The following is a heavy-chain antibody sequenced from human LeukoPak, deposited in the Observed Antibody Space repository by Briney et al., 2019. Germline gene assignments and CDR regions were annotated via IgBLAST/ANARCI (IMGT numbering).Heavy chain of an antibody. CDR3: ARDRDSSTAAPGKNDY. J-gene: IGHJ4*02. CDR1: GLPHSRYS. V-gene: IGHV3-21*01. CDR2: INSSSSYI. D-gene: IGHD6-13*01. Sequence: GGPLTLLCAVSGLPHSRYSMHGLRQAPGRGQEWVSSINSSSSYIYYADSVKGRFTISRDNANNSLYLQMNSLRADDTAVYYCARDRDSSTAAPGKNDYGGEGSLVTVP.